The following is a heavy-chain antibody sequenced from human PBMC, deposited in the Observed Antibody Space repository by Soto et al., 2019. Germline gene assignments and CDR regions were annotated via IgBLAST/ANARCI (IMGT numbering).Heavy chain of an antibody. Sequence: GESLKISCKVSRYSFTSYWIGWVRQMPGKGLEWMGIIYPGDSDTRYSPSFQGQVTISADKSISTAYLQWSSLKASDTAMYYCARRTSGSKGTVDYWGQGTLVNVSS. CDR2: IYPGDSDT. D-gene: IGHD6-25*01. V-gene: IGHV5-51*01. CDR3: ARRTSGSKGTVDY. J-gene: IGHJ4*02. CDR1: RYSFTSYW.